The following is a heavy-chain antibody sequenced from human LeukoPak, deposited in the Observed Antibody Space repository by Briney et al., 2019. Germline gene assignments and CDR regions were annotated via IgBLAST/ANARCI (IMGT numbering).Heavy chain of an antibody. CDR2: IGSSSSTI. V-gene: IGHV3-48*01. D-gene: IGHD3-22*01. J-gene: IGHJ3*02. Sequence: TGGSLRLSCAASGFTFSSYAMSWVRQAPGKGLEWVSYIGSSSSTIYYADSVKGRFTISRDNAKNTLYLQMNSLRAEDTAVYYCARGGVGHYYDSSGAFNIWGQGTMVTVSS. CDR1: GFTFSSYA. CDR3: ARGGVGHYYDSSGAFNI.